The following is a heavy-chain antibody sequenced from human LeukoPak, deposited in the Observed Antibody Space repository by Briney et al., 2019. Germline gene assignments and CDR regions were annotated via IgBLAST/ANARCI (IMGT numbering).Heavy chain of an antibody. D-gene: IGHD2-2*01. CDR3: ASHPSDILVGPAGRKVRDAFDI. CDR1: GGSVSGRSYF. V-gene: IGHV4-39*01. J-gene: IGHJ3*02. Sequence: PSETLSLTCTVSGGSVSGRSYFWGWIRQPPGKGLEWIVSIYYSGSTYYNPSLKSRVTISVDTSKNQFSLRLSSVTAADTAVYYCASHPSDILVGPAGRKVRDAFDIWGQGTMVTVSS. CDR2: IYYSGST.